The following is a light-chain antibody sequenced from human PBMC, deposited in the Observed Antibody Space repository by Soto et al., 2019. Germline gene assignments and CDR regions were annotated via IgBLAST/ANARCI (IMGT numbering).Light chain of an antibody. V-gene: IGKV1-39*01. J-gene: IGKJ4*01. CDR2: AAS. CDR3: QQSYSTPLT. Sequence: DIQMTQSPSSLSAYVGDRVTITCRASHSISTYLNWYQQKPEKAPKLLISAASRLQGGVPSRFSGGRSWTDVSLTISSLQPEDFATYYCQQSYSTPLTFGGGTKV. CDR1: HSISTY.